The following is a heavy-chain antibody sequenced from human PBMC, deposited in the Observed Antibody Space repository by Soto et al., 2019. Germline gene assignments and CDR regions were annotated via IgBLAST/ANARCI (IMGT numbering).Heavy chain of an antibody. V-gene: IGHV4-59*01. J-gene: IGHJ4*02. CDR2: IYFTGST. CDR1: GGSISSYY. CDR3: ARGREYYDSSGYHYYFDY. D-gene: IGHD3-22*01. Sequence: SETLSLTCTVSGGSISSYYWSWIRQPPGKGLEWIGYIYFTGSTNYNPPLKSRVTISVDTSKIQFSLKLSSVTAADTAVYYCARGREYYDSSGYHYYFDYWGQGTLVTVSS.